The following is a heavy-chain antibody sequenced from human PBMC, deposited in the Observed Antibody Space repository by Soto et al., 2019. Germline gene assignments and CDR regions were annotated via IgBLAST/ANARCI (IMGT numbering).Heavy chain of an antibody. Sequence: QLQLQESGSGLVKPSQTLSLTCAVSGGSISSGGYSWSWIRQPPGKGLEWIGYIYHSGSTYYNPSPKSRVTLSVDRSKNQFSLKLSSVTAADTAAYYCAAGGGLPRYYWGQGTLVTVSS. CDR2: IYHSGST. CDR3: AAGGGLPRYY. V-gene: IGHV4-30-2*01. J-gene: IGHJ4*02. CDR1: GGSISSGGYS. D-gene: IGHD5-12*01.